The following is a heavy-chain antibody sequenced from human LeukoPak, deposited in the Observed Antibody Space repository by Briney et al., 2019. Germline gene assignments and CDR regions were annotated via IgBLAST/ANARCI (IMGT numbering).Heavy chain of an antibody. Sequence: SETLSLTCAVYGGSFSGYYWSWIRQPPGKGLEWIGEINHSGSTNYNPSLKSRVTISVDTSKNQFSLKLSSVTAADTAVYYCARLSSGWFLYWGQGTLVTVSS. CDR3: ARLSSGWFLY. CDR1: GGSFSGYY. D-gene: IGHD6-19*01. V-gene: IGHV4-34*01. CDR2: INHSGST. J-gene: IGHJ4*02.